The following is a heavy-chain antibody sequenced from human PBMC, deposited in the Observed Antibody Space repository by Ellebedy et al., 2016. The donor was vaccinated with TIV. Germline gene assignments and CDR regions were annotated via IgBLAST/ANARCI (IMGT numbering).Heavy chain of an antibody. CDR2: ISSRSSPI. CDR1: GFTFSSYS. CDR3: VREGPPPNFDWLFG. Sequence: GGSLRLSCAASGFTFSSYSLNWVRQAPGKGLEWLAYISSRSSPIYYADSVKGRFTISRDNAKNSLYLQMNSLRDEDTAVYYCVREGPPPNFDWLFGWGQGTLVTVSS. V-gene: IGHV3-48*02. D-gene: IGHD3-9*01. J-gene: IGHJ4*02.